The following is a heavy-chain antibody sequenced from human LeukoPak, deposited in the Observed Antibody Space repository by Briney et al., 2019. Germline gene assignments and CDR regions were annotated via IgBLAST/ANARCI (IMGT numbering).Heavy chain of an antibody. J-gene: IGHJ4*02. CDR2: IIPIFGTA. CDR3: AIYGDCGGGYFDY. V-gene: IGHV1-69*01. Sequence: ASVKVSCKASGGTFSSYAISWVRQAPGQGLEWMGGIIPIFGTANYAQKFQGRVTITADESTSTAYMELSSLRSEDTAVYYCAIYGDCGGGYFDYWGQGTLVTVSS. CDR1: GGTFSSYA. D-gene: IGHD4-17*01.